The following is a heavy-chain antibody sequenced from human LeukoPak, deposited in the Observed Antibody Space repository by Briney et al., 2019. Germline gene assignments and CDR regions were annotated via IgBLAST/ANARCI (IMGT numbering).Heavy chain of an antibody. D-gene: IGHD6-13*01. CDR3: AREGTLIAAAGNFDY. V-gene: IGHV1-2*04. Sequence: ASVKVSCKASGYTFTGYYMHWVRQAPGQGLEWMGWINPNSGGTNYAQKFQGWVTMTRDTSISTAYMELSRLRSDDTAVYYCAREGTLIAAAGNFDYWGQGTLVTVSS. CDR2: INPNSGGT. J-gene: IGHJ4*02. CDR1: GYTFTGYY.